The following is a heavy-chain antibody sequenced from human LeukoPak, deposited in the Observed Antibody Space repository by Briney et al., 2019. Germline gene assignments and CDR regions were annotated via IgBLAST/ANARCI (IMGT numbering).Heavy chain of an antibody. J-gene: IGHJ4*02. V-gene: IGHV1-2*06. Sequence: ASVKVSRKASGYTFTGYYMHWVRQAPGQGLEWMGRINPDSGDTNYAQHFQGRVTMTRDTSISTVYMELSSLSYDDTAVYYCARDLSSTPHWELDYWGQGTLVTVSS. D-gene: IGHD1-26*01. CDR3: ARDLSSTPHWELDY. CDR2: INPDSGDT. CDR1: GYTFTGYY.